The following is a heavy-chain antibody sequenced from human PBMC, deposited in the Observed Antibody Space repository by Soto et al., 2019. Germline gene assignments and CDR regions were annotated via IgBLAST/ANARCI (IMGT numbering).Heavy chain of an antibody. CDR2: INAGNGDT. D-gene: IGHD1-1*01. J-gene: IGHJ4*02. V-gene: IGHV1-3*01. Sequence: GASVKVSCKASRYSFTTYALHWVRQAPGQRLEWMGWINAGNGDTNYSEKFQGRVTVTRDTSVNTVHMELSSLRSEDTAVYYCARRAETNGWNGFGADKYYFDFWGQGTLVTVSS. CDR1: RYSFTTYA. CDR3: ARRAETNGWNGFGADKYYFDF.